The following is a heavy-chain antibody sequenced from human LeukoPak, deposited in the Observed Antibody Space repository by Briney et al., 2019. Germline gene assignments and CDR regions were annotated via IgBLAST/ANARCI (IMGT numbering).Heavy chain of an antibody. D-gene: IGHD3-3*01. V-gene: IGHV4-4*02. Sequence: SETLSLTCGVSGGSVFHTNWWTWVRQPPGKGLEWIGEVHLDGRTNYNPSLENRLTMSVDVSENQVSLKLTSVTAADTAVYYCAREGGFYRPLDYSGQGTLVTVSS. CDR1: GGSVFHTNW. J-gene: IGHJ4*02. CDR2: VHLDGRT. CDR3: AREGGFYRPLDY.